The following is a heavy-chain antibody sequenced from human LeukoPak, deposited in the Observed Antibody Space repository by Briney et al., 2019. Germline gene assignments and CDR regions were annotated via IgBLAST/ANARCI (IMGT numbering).Heavy chain of an antibody. CDR1: GFTCSNYW. CDR2: MKQDGSEK. Sequence: LTGGSLRLSCAASGFTCSNYWMSWVRQAPGKGLEWVANMKQDGSEKYYVDSVKGRFTISRDDAKNSLYLQMNSLRAEDTAVYYCARYGYYSGMDVWGQGTTVAVS. V-gene: IGHV3-7*01. D-gene: IGHD4-17*01. CDR3: ARYGYYSGMDV. J-gene: IGHJ6*02.